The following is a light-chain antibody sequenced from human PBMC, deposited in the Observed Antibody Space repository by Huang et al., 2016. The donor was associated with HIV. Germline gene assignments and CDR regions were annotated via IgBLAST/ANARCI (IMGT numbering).Light chain of an antibody. CDR3: QQYGGSPRT. J-gene: IGKJ2*01. CDR1: QSVNNNY. CDR2: GAS. Sequence: EIVLTQSPGTLSLSPGERATLSCRASQSVNNNYLAWDQQKPGQAPRLVIYGASSRDTGIPDRFSGSGSGTDFTLTISRLEPDDFVVYYCQQYGGSPRTFGQGTKLEIK. V-gene: IGKV3-20*01.